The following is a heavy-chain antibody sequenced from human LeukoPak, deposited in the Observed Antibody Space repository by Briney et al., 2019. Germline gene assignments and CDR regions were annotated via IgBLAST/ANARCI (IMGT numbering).Heavy chain of an antibody. D-gene: IGHD6-13*01. CDR2: INHSGSS. CDR1: GGSFSGYY. CDR3: ARGRTAYSSSWYNWFDP. V-gene: IGHV4-34*01. J-gene: IGHJ5*02. Sequence: NPSGTLSLTCAVYGGSFSGYYWSWIRQPPGKGLEWIGQINHSGSSNYNPSLKSRVTISVDTSKNQFSLKLHSATAADTAVYYCARGRTAYSSSWYNWFDPWGQGTLVTVSS.